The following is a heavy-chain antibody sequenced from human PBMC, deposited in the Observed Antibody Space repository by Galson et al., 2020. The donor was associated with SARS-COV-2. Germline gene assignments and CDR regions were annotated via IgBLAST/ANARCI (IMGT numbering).Heavy chain of an antibody. CDR3: ARSPQDVTQIVVAITAYYHYMDV. Sequence: SETLSLTCAVYGGSFSDYYWSWIRQSPGKGLEWIGEINHSGSTKSSPTLKSRVTIAADTSKKQFSLKLTSMTAADTAVYYCARSPQDVTQIVVAITAYYHYMDVWSKGTTVTISS. CDR2: INHSGST. V-gene: IGHV4-34*01. CDR1: GGSFSDYY. D-gene: IGHD3-22*01. J-gene: IGHJ6*03.